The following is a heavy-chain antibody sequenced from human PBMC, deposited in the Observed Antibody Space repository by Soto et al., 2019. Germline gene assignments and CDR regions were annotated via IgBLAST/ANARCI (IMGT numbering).Heavy chain of an antibody. Sequence: KPSETLSLTCAVYGGSFSGYYWSWIRQPPGKGLEWIGEINHSGSTNYNPSLKSRVTISVDTSKNQFSLKLSSVTAADTAVYYCARGSSAALVATISAEANWFDPWGQGTLVTVSS. V-gene: IGHV4-34*01. CDR3: ARGSSAALVATISAEANWFDP. D-gene: IGHD5-12*01. J-gene: IGHJ5*02. CDR2: INHSGST. CDR1: GGSFSGYY.